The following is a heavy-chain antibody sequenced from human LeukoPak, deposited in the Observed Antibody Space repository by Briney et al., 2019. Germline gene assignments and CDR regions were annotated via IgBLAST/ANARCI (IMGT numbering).Heavy chain of an antibody. V-gene: IGHV3-30*02. CDR2: IRYDGRNK. CDR1: GFTFTSYG. Sequence: GGSLRLSCAASGFTFTSYGMHWVRQAPGKGLGWVAFIRYDGRNKYYVDSVKGRFTISRDNSKNTLYLQMNSLRAEDTAVYYCAKWAAMTTNWFDPWGQGTLVTVSS. D-gene: IGHD4-11*01. CDR3: AKWAAMTTNWFDP. J-gene: IGHJ5*02.